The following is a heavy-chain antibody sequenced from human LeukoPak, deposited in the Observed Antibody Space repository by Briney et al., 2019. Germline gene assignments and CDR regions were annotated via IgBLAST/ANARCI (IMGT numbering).Heavy chain of an antibody. CDR2: IYHSGST. CDR3: ASLDYDFWSGYSGRFDP. V-gene: IGHV4-38-2*01. J-gene: IGHJ5*02. D-gene: IGHD3-3*01. Sequence: PSETLSLTCAVSGYSLSSGYYCGRIRPPPGKGLEWIGSIYHSGSTYYNPSLKSRVTISVDTSNNQFSLKPSSVTAADTAVYYCASLDYDFWSGYSGRFDPWGQGTLVTVSS. CDR1: GYSLSSGYY.